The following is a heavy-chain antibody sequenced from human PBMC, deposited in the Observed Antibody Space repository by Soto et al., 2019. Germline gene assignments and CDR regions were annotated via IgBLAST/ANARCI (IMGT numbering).Heavy chain of an antibody. J-gene: IGHJ6*03. CDR2: IIPILNIA. V-gene: IGHV1-69*02. Sequence: SVKVSCKASGGTFSNYTISWVRQAPGQRLEWMGRIIPILNIANYAQKFQGRVTITADKSTTTAYMELSSLRSEDTAVYYCARVSEMGTVTEGFYYYMDVWGKETTVTVSS. D-gene: IGHD4-17*01. CDR1: GGTFSNYT. CDR3: ARVSEMGTVTEGFYYYMDV.